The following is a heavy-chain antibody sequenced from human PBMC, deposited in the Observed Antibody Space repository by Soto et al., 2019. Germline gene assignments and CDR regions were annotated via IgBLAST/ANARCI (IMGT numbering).Heavy chain of an antibody. J-gene: IGHJ3*02. V-gene: IGHV3-23*01. CDR2: ISGSGGTT. CDR1: GFSVSSKY. D-gene: IGHD6-19*01. CDR3: AKTANGWFSAFDI. Sequence: GGSLRLSCAASGFSVSSKYMSWVRQAPGKGLEWVSAISGSGGTTYYADSVKGRFTFSRDNSKNTLYLQMNSLRAEDTAVYYCAKTANGWFSAFDIWGQGTMVTVSS.